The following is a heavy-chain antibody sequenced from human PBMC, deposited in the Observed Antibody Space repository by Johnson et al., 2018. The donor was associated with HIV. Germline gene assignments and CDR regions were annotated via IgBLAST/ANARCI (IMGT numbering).Heavy chain of an antibody. V-gene: IGHV3-23*04. CDR2: ITSNSGTT. CDR3: ARAYSYGALDI. Sequence: VLLVESGGGLVQPGGSLRLSCAASGFTFSDYAMTWVRQAPGKGLEWVSSITSNSGTTYYADSAKGRFTISRDNSKNTLSLQMTSLRAEDTALYYCARAYSYGALDIWGQGTMVTVAS. J-gene: IGHJ3*02. D-gene: IGHD1-26*01. CDR1: GFTFSDYA.